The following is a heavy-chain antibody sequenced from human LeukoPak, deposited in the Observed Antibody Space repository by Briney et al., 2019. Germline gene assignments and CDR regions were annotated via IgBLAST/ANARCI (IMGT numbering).Heavy chain of an antibody. Sequence: SETLSLTCTVSGGSISSGGYYWSWIRQHPGKGLEWIGYIYYSGSTYYNPSLKGRVTISVDTSKNQFSLKLSSVTAADTAVYYCARVALTDYYYGMDVWGQGTTVTVSS. V-gene: IGHV4-31*03. CDR3: ARVALTDYYYGMDV. CDR1: GGSISSGGYY. J-gene: IGHJ6*02. CDR2: IYYSGST. D-gene: IGHD7-27*01.